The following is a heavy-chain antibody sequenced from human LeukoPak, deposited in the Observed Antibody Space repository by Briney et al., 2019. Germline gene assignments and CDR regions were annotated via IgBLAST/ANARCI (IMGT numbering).Heavy chain of an antibody. J-gene: IGHJ4*02. CDR2: ISGNNGNT. V-gene: IGHV1-18*01. CDR1: GHTFTSYG. Sequence: ASVKVSCKASGHTFTSYGISWVRQAPGQGLEWMGWISGNNGNTNYAQKLQGRVTMTTDTSTSTAYVELRSLRSDDTAVYYCARDRSGSYLLSDWGQGTLVTVSS. D-gene: IGHD1-26*01. CDR3: ARDRSGSYLLSD.